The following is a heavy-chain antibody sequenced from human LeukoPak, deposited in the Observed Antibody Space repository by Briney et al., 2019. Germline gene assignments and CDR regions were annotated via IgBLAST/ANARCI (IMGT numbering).Heavy chain of an antibody. CDR2: INSDGSST. CDR3: ARVRYCDY. V-gene: IGHV3-74*01. CDR1: GFTFSSYW. D-gene: IGHD1-14*01. J-gene: IGHJ4*02. Sequence: GGSLRLSCAASGFTFSSYWMHGARHAPGKGLVWVSRINSDGSSTNYADSVKGRFTISRDNAKNTLFLQMNRLRAEDTAVYYCARVRYCDYWGQGTLVTVSS.